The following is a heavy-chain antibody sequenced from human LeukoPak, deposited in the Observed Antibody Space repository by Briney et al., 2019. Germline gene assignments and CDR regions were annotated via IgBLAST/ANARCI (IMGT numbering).Heavy chain of an antibody. V-gene: IGHV4-38-2*01. Sequence: SETLSLTCAVSGYSISSGYYWGWIRQPPGKGLEWIGSIYHSGSTYYNPSLKSRVTISVDTSKNQFSLKLSSVTAADTAVYYCARQVVGIGPWGQGTLVTVSS. CDR1: GYSISSGYY. CDR2: IYHSGST. J-gene: IGHJ5*02. D-gene: IGHD2-15*01. CDR3: ARQVVGIGP.